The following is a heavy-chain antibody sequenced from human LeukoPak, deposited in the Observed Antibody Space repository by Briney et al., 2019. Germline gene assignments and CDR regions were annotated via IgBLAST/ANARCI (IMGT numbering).Heavy chain of an antibody. D-gene: IGHD3-10*01. J-gene: IGHJ4*02. CDR1: GGSISSYY. Sequence: SETLSLTCTVSGGSISSYYWSWIRQPPGKGLEWIGYISYSGSTNYNPSLKSRVTISVDTSKNQFSLKLSSVTAADTAVYYCASSSLLWFGESNYYFDYWGQGTLATISS. CDR3: ASSSLLWFGESNYYFDY. CDR2: ISYSGST. V-gene: IGHV4-59*01.